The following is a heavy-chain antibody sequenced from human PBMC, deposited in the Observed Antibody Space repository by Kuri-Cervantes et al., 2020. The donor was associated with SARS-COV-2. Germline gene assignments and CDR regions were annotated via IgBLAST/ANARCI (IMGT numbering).Heavy chain of an antibody. CDR1: GGTFSSYA. CDR3: ARLPFNYDILTGYYYYYGMDV. CDR2: IIPILGIA. V-gene: IGHV1-69*04. Sequence: SVKVSCKASGGTFSSYAISWVRQAPGQGLEWMGRIIPILGIANYAQKFQGRVTITADKSTSTAYMELSSLRSEDTAVYYCARLPFNYDILTGYYYYYGMDVWGQGTTVTVSS. J-gene: IGHJ6*02. D-gene: IGHD3-9*01.